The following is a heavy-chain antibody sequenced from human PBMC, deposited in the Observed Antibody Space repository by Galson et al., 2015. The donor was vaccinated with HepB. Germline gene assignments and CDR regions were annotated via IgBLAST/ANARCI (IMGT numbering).Heavy chain of an antibody. CDR1: GYTFTSYA. CDR2: IIPIFGTA. J-gene: IGHJ4*02. D-gene: IGHD3-22*01. CDR3: ATSLITMIVVVITTAFDY. V-gene: IGHV1-69*13. Sequence: SVKVSCKASGYTFTSYAMNWVRQAPGQGLEWMGGIIPIFGTANYAQKFQGRVTITADESTSTAYMELSSLRSEDTAVYYCATSLITMIVVVITTAFDYWGQGTLVTVSS.